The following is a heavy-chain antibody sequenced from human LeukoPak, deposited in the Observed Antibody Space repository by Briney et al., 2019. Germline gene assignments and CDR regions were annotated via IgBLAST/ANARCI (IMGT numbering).Heavy chain of an antibody. CDR3: AMSSGSYYITQ. CDR2: IYYSGST. D-gene: IGHD3-10*01. CDR1: GGSISSGDYY. Sequence: SKTLSLTCTVSGGSISSGDYYWSWIRQPPGKGLEWIGYIYYSGSTYYNPSLKSRVTISVDTSKNQFSLKLSSVTAADTAVYYCAMSSGSYYITQWGQGTLVTVSS. J-gene: IGHJ4*02. V-gene: IGHV4-30-4*01.